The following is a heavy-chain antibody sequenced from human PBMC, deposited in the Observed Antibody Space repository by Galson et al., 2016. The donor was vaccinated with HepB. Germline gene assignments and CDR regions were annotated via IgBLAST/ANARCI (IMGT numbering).Heavy chain of an antibody. Sequence: SLRLSCAASGFSFDKSAMTWVRQTPGKGLEWVSSISTSGGVRYYADSVKGRFTISRDNSKNTLFLQMNSLRGEDSALYYCAKDFRGSGYFLDSWGQGPLVTVS. D-gene: IGHD6-25*01. J-gene: IGHJ4*02. CDR3: AKDFRGSGYFLDS. CDR2: ISTSGGVR. CDR1: GFSFDKSA. V-gene: IGHV3-23*01.